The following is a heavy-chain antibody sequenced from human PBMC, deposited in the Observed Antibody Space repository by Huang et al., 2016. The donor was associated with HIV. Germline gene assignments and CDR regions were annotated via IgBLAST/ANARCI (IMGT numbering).Heavy chain of an antibody. CDR3: ASNGYSSSWGDPFDI. CDR2: IKQDGSEK. J-gene: IGHJ3*02. Sequence: EVQLVESGGGLVQPGGSLRLSCAASGFTFSSYWMSWVRQAPGKGLEGGANIKQDGSEKYYVDSVKGRFTSSRDNAKNSLYLQMNSLRAEDTAVYYCASNGYSSSWGDPFDIWGQGTMVTVSS. D-gene: IGHD6-13*01. V-gene: IGHV3-7*01. CDR1: GFTFSSYW.